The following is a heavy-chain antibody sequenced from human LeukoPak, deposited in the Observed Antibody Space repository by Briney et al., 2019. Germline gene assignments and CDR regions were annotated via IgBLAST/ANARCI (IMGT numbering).Heavy chain of an antibody. D-gene: IGHD1-26*01. CDR3: ARCSPSYHFDY. V-gene: IGHV3-74*01. CDR2: INSDGSST. J-gene: IGHJ4*02. CDR1: GFTFSSYW. Sequence: PGGSLRLSCAASGFTFSSYWMHWVRQAPGKGLVWVSRINSDGSSTSYADSVKGRFTISRDNAKNTLYLQMNSLRAEDTAVYYCARCSPSYHFDYWGQGTLVTVSS.